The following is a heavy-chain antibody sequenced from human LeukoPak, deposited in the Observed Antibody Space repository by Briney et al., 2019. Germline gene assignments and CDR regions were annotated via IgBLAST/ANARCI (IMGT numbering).Heavy chain of an antibody. V-gene: IGHV4-59*01. CDR2: ISYSGST. CDR1: GGSINSYF. CDR3: ARTIVVVPAPDYYYMDV. D-gene: IGHD2-2*01. Sequence: SETLSFTCTVSGGSINSYFWSWIRQPPGKGLEWIGYISYSGSTNYIPSLKSRLTISVATSKNQFSLRLTSVTAADTAVYYCARTIVVVPAPDYYYMDVWGKGTSVTVSS. J-gene: IGHJ6*03.